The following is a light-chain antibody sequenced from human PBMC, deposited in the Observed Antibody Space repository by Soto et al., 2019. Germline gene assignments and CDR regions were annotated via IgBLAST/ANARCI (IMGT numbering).Light chain of an antibody. CDR2: EVS. Sequence: QSVLTQPASVSGSPGQSITISCTGTSSDVGGYNYVSWYQQHPGKAPKLMIYEVSNRPSGVSNRFSGSKSGNTASLTISGLQAEDEADYYRSSYTSSSTPYVVFGGGTKLTVL. J-gene: IGLJ2*01. CDR3: SSYTSSSTPYVV. CDR1: SSDVGGYNY. V-gene: IGLV2-14*01.